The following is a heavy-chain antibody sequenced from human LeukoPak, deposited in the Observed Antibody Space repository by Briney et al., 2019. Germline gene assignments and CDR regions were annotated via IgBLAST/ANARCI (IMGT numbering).Heavy chain of an antibody. CDR2: IFYTGNT. D-gene: IGHD1-14*01. V-gene: IGHV4-39*01. CDR3: ARLNKPGWFDP. J-gene: IGHJ5*02. Sequence: SETLSLTCTVSDGSISSSNYYWAWIRQPPGKGLEWIANIFYTGNTYYNPSLKSRVTISIDTSKNQFSLRLNSVTATDTAVYYCARLNKPGWFDPWGQGTLVTVSS. CDR1: DGSISSSNYY.